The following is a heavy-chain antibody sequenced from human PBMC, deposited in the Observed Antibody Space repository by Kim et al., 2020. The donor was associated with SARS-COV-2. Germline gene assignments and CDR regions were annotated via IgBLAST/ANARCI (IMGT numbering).Heavy chain of an antibody. CDR3: KREGYNYDSNGALF. CDR1: GFTFRSYW. D-gene: IGHD3-22*01. CDR2: INSDGSST. V-gene: IGHV3-74*01. Sequence: GGSLRLSCAASGFTFRSYWMHWVRQAPGKGLVWVSRINSDGSSTTYADYVRGRFTISRDNAKNTLFLQMNSLRAEDTAVYYCKREGYNYDSNGALFWGQGTLVTVSS. J-gene: IGHJ4*02.